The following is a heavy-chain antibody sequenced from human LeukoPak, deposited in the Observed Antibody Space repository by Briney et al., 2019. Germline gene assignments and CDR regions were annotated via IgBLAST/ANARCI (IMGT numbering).Heavy chain of an antibody. D-gene: IGHD1-26*01. CDR2: IFYSGST. CDR1: GGSISSSSYY. J-gene: IGHJ4*02. Sequence: PSETLSLTCTISGGSISSSSYYWGWIRQPPGKGLEWIGSIFYSGSTYYKSSLKSRVTISVDASKNQFSLKLSSVTAADTAVYYCARAYGLRWEFDYWGQGTLVTVSS. V-gene: IGHV4-39*07. CDR3: ARAYGLRWEFDY.